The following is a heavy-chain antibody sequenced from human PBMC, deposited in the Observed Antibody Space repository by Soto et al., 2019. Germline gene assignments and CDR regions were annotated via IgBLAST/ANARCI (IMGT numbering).Heavy chain of an antibody. CDR3: ARGDYNDPLDS. J-gene: IGHJ4*02. CDR2: IIPIFGTR. Sequence: SVKVSCKASGGTFSSYAISWVRQAPGQGLEWMGGIIPIFGTRSYAEKFQGRVTITADESTSTAYMELSSLRSEDTAVYYCARGDYNDPLDSWGQGTPVTVSS. V-gene: IGHV1-69*13. D-gene: IGHD4-4*01. CDR1: GGTFSSYA.